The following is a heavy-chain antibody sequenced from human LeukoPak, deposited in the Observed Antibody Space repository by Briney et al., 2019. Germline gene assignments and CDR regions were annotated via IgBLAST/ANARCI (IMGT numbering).Heavy chain of an antibody. D-gene: IGHD6-19*01. J-gene: IGHJ4*02. CDR1: GFTFSSYN. V-gene: IGHV3-21*06. Sequence: PGGSLRLSCAASGFTFSSYNMNWVRQAPGKGLEWVSSITYSGSYINYADSVKGRFTISRDNAKNTLYLHMKSLTAEDTAVYYCARDPRGGRLVPNDHWGQGTLVTVSS. CDR3: ARDPRGGRLVPNDH. CDR2: ITYSGSYI.